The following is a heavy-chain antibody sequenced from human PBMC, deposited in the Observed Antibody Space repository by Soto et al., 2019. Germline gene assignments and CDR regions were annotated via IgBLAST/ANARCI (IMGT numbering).Heavy chain of an antibody. CDR2: ISGSGGST. D-gene: IGHD2-2*01. Sequence: GSLRLSCAASGFTFSSYAMSWVRQAPGKGLEWVSAISGSGGSTYYADSVKGRFTISRDNSKNMLFLQINSLRAEDSAVYYCAKRPASIITFDYWGQGTPVTVSS. CDR3: AKRPASIITFDY. J-gene: IGHJ4*02. CDR1: GFTFSSYA. V-gene: IGHV3-23*01.